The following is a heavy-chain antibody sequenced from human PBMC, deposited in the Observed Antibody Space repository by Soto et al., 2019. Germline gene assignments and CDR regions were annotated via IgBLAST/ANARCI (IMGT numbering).Heavy chain of an antibody. V-gene: IGHV4-4*02. CDR1: GGSISSSNW. CDR3: ARSEATALDY. Sequence: PSETLSLTCAVSGGSISSSNWWSWVRQPPGKGLEWIGEAHHSGRTNYNPSLKSRVTISVDRSQNRFSLKLSSVTAADAAVYYCARSEATALDYWGQGTLVTVSS. J-gene: IGHJ4*02. CDR2: AHHSGRT.